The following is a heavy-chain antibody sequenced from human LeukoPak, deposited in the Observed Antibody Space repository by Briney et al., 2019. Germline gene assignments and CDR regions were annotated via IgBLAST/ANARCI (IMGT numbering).Heavy chain of an antibody. Sequence: PGGSLRLSCAASGFTFSSNYMSWVRQAPGKGLEWVSVIYSGVSTYYSDSVKGRFTISGDNSKNTLYLQMNSLKAEDTALYYCARDRRYYDSSGYYFHWYFDLWGRGTLVTVSS. CDR2: IYSGVST. J-gene: IGHJ2*01. CDR1: GFTFSSNY. D-gene: IGHD3-22*01. CDR3: ARDRRYYDSSGYYFHWYFDL. V-gene: IGHV3-53*01.